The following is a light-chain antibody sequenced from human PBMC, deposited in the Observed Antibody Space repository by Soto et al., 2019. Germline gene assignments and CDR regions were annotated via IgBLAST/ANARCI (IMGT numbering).Light chain of an antibody. CDR1: SSSIGSNY. CDR3: VAWDDSLKTLL. V-gene: IGLV1-47*01. CDR2: RDS. J-gene: IGLJ3*02. Sequence: QSVLTQPPSASGTPGQRVTISCSESSSSIGSNYIYWYQQLPGTAPKLLIYRDSQRPSGVPDRFSGSKSGTSASLAISGLRSEDEADYYCVAWDDSLKTLLFGGGTKLTVL.